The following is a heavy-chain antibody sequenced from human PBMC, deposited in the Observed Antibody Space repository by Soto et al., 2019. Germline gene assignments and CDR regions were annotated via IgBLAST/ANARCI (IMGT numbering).Heavy chain of an antibody. D-gene: IGHD2-2*01. J-gene: IGHJ4*02. CDR2: TSGSGGAT. CDR3: AKGTTPNCNSTSFPNDY. CDR1: GFTFSSYA. Sequence: EVQLLESGGGLVQPGGSLRLSCAASGFTFSSYAMTWVRQAPGKGLEWVSATSGSGGATYYADSVKGRFTISRDNSKKTLYLQMNSLRAEDTAVSYCAKGTTPNCNSTSFPNDYWGQGTLVTVSS. V-gene: IGHV3-23*01.